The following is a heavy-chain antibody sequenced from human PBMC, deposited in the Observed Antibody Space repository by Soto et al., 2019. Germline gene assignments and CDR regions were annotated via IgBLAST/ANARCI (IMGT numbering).Heavy chain of an antibody. CDR1: ESAFRTYG. CDR3: AKQKGGMVMEYIWFDP. D-gene: IGHD3-22*01. J-gene: IGHJ5*02. CDR2: ISYDGSKT. Sequence: QVQLVESGGGVVKPGRSLSLSCAASESAFRTYGMHWVRQAPGKGLEWVAGISYDGSKTYYADSVKGRFTISRDNSKNTLFLQMNSLRPEDTAMYYCAKQKGGMVMEYIWFDPWGQGTLVTVSS. V-gene: IGHV3-30*18.